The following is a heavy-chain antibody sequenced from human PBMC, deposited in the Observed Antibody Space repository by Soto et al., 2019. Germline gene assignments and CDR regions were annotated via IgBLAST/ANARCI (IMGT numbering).Heavy chain of an antibody. V-gene: IGHV1-8*01. D-gene: IGHD2-2*01. Sequence: ASVKVSCKASGYTFTSYDINWVRQATGQGLEWMGWMNPNSGNTGYAQKFQGRVTMTRNTSISTAYMELSSLRSEDTAVYYCARYCSSTSCYAGFDPWGQGTLVTVSS. CDR3: ARYCSSTSCYAGFDP. J-gene: IGHJ5*02. CDR1: GYTFTSYD. CDR2: MNPNSGNT.